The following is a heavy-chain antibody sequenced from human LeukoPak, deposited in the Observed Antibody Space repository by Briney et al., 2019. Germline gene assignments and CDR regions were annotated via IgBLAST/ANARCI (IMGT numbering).Heavy chain of an antibody. V-gene: IGHV3-7*01. J-gene: IGHJ4*02. CDR3: ARDRWHYFDSSNRQEG. CDR2: IKPDGSEK. Sequence: PGGSLRLSCAASGFTFGSSWMNWVRQAPGKGLEWVASIKPDGSEKYYVDSVKGRFIISRDNAKNSLYLQMNSLRAEDTAVYYCARDRWHYFDSSNRQEGGGQGTLVTVSS. D-gene: IGHD3-22*01. CDR1: GFTFGSSW.